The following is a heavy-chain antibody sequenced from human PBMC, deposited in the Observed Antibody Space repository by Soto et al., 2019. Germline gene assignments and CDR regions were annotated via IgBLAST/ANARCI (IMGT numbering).Heavy chain of an antibody. D-gene: IGHD1-1*01. J-gene: IGHJ4*02. CDR2: IKQDGSEK. CDR3: TTDEEDNGNDGDFDY. Sequence: GGSLRLSCAASGFTFSSYWMSWLRQAPGKGLEWVANIKQDGSEKYYVDSVKGRFTISRDNAKNSLYLQMDSLNTEDTAVYYCTTDEEDNGNDGDFDYWGQGTLVTVSS. CDR1: GFTFSSYW. V-gene: IGHV3-7*03.